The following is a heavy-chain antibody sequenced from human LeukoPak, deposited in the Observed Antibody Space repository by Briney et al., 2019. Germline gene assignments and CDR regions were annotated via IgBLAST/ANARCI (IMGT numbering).Heavy chain of an antibody. V-gene: IGHV3-23*01. CDR3: AKDVSGYSIFSLNN. Sequence: GGSLRLSCAASGFTFSSYAMSWVRQAPGKGLEWVSAISGSGGSTYYADSVKGRFTISRANSKNPLSLQMNSLRAEDTAVYYFAKDVSGYSIFSLNNWGEGTLVTV. CDR2: ISGSGGST. CDR1: GFTFSSYA. J-gene: IGHJ4*02. D-gene: IGHD3-3*02.